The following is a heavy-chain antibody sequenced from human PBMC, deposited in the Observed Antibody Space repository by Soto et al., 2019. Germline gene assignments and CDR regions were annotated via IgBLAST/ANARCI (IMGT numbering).Heavy chain of an antibody. CDR1: GGSISSSSYY. D-gene: IGHD5-18*01. Sequence: SETLSLTCTVSGGSISSSSYYWGWIRQPPGKGLEWIGSIYYSGSTYYNPSLKSRVTISVDTSKNQFSLKLSSVTAADTAVYYCARQRGWEDSYALGPWFDPWGQGTLVTVSS. V-gene: IGHV4-39*01. CDR2: IYYSGST. CDR3: ARQRGWEDSYALGPWFDP. J-gene: IGHJ5*02.